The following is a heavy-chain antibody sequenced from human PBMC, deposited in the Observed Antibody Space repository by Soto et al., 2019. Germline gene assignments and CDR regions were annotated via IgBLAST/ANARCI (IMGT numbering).Heavy chain of an antibody. D-gene: IGHD3-10*01. CDR2: INSDGSNT. CDR1: GFTFNNYW. J-gene: IGHJ6*03. Sequence: EVQLVESGGGLVQPGGSLRLSCAASGFTFNNYWIHWVRQGPGKGLVWVSRINSDGSNTNYADSVKDRFTISRDNAKNTVYLQMNSLRAEDTAVYYCARGARGFFYMDVWGKGTTVTVSS. CDR3: ARGARGFFYMDV. V-gene: IGHV3-74*01.